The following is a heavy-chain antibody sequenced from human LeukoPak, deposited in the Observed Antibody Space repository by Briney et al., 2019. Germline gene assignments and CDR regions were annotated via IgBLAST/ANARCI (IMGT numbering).Heavy chain of an antibody. CDR1: GFTFSSYA. J-gene: IGHJ4*02. CDR2: VSGSGGST. CDR3: AKGRSPDY. Sequence: GGSLRLPCAASGFTFSSYAMSWVRQAPGKGLEWVSAVSGSGGSTYCADSVKGRFAISRDNSKNTLYLQMNSLRAEDTAVYYCAKGRSPDYWGQGTLVTVSS. V-gene: IGHV3-23*01.